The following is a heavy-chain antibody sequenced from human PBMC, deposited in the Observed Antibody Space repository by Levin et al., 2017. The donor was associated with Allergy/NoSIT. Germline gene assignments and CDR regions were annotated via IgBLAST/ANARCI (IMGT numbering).Heavy chain of an antibody. D-gene: IGHD6-13*01. J-gene: IGHJ4*02. Sequence: PSQTLSLTCTVSGGSISSYYWSWIRQPPGKGLEWIGYIYYSGSTNYNPSLKSRVTISVDTSKNQFSLKLSSVTAADTAVYYCARLGAAAGTGVFDYWGQGTLVTVSS. V-gene: IGHV4-59*01. CDR1: GGSISSYY. CDR3: ARLGAAAGTGVFDY. CDR2: IYYSGST.